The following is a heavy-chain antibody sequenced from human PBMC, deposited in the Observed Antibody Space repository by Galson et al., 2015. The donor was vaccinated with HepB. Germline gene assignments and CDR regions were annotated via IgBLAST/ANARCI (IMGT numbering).Heavy chain of an antibody. D-gene: IGHD3-10*01. V-gene: IGHV2-5*02. J-gene: IGHJ4*02. Sequence: PALVKPTQTLTLTCTFSGFSLTTSSGVGVGWIRQPPGKALEWLALIYWDDDKRYSPSLKGRLTITKDTSRNQVVLTLTNMDPVDTATYYCSHTRYASGSYYGYWGQGTLVTVSS. CDR1: GFSLTTSSGVG. CDR3: SHTRYASGSYYGY. CDR2: IYWDDDK.